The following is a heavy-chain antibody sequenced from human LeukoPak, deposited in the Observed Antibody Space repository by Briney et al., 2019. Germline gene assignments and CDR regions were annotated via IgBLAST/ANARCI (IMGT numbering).Heavy chain of an antibody. Sequence: GASVKVSCKASGYTFTSYGISWVRQAPGQGLEWMGWISAYNGNTNYAQKLQGRVTMTTDTSTSTAYMELRSLRSDDTAAYYCARTETEHVFGQQLVIDYWGQGTLVTVSS. V-gene: IGHV1-18*01. CDR3: ARTETEHVFGQQLVIDY. CDR1: GYTFTSYG. D-gene: IGHD6-13*01. J-gene: IGHJ4*02. CDR2: ISAYNGNT.